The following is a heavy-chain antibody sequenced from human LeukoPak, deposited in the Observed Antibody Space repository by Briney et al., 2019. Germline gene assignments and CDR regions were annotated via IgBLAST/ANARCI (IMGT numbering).Heavy chain of an antibody. CDR2: ISGSGDNT. CDR3: AKGSYYDSSGSFYFDY. Sequence: GGSLRLSCAASGFTFSSYAISWVRQAPGKGLEWVSGISGSGDNTYYADSVKGRFTISRDNSKNTLYVQVNSLGTEDTAAYYCAKGSYYDSSGSFYFDYWGQGTLVTVSS. J-gene: IGHJ4*02. V-gene: IGHV3-23*01. D-gene: IGHD3-22*01. CDR1: GFTFSSYA.